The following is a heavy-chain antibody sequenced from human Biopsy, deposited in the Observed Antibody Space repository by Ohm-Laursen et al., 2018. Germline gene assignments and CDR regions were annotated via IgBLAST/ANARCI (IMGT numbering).Heavy chain of an antibody. V-gene: IGHV3-23*01. CDR2: ISSTGNST. CDR1: GLTFATYG. J-gene: IGHJ2*01. CDR3: AKDRRTMRVWYFDL. D-gene: IGHD4/OR15-4a*01. Sequence: SLRLSCSASGLTFATYGMSWVRQAPGKGLEWVSGISSTGNSTYYADSVKGRFTISRDNSKNTLYLQLNSLRVEDTALYYCAKDRRTMRVWYFDLWGRGTLVTVSS.